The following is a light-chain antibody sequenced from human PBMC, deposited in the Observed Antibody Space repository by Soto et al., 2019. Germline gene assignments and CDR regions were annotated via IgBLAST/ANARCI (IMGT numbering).Light chain of an antibody. V-gene: IGKV1-39*01. J-gene: IGKJ2*01. CDR3: QQSYSIPFT. CDR2: AAS. Sequence: DIQMTQSPSSLSASVGDRVTLTCRASQSISSYLNWYQQKPRKAPELLIYAASSLQSGVPSRFSGSGSGTDFTFTISSLQLEDFATYYCQQSYSIPFTFGQGTSLEIK. CDR1: QSISSY.